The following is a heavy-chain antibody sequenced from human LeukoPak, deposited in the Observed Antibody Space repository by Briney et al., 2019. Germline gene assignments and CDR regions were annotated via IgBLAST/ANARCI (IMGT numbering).Heavy chain of an antibody. D-gene: IGHD6-19*01. CDR2: IYHIGST. CDR3: ARTPRGGWHSAHYFDY. V-gene: IGHV4-38-2*02. Sequence: SGTLSLTCTVSGYSISSGYYWGWIRQPPGKGLEWIGSIYHIGSTYYNPSLKSRVTISVDTSKNQFSLKLSSVTAADTAVYYCARTPRGGWHSAHYFDYWGQGTLVTVSS. CDR1: GYSISSGYY. J-gene: IGHJ4*02.